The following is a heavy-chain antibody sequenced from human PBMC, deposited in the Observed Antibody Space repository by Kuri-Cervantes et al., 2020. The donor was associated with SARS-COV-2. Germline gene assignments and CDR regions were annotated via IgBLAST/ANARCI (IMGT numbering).Heavy chain of an antibody. J-gene: IGHJ4*02. Sequence: GESLKISCAASGFTFSSYWMHWVRQAPGKGLVWVSRINSDGSSTSYADSVKGRFTISRDNAKNTLYLQTNSLRAEDTAVYYCATGWSLAIWGQGTLVTVSS. V-gene: IGHV3-74*01. D-gene: IGHD2-8*01. CDR3: ATGWSLAI. CDR1: GFTFSSYW. CDR2: INSDGSST.